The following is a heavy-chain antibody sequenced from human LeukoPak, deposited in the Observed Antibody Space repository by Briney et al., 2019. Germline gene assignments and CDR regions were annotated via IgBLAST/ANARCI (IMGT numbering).Heavy chain of an antibody. D-gene: IGHD1-20*01. V-gene: IGHV3-21*01. CDR1: GFSFSSHS. Sequence: PGGSLRLSCVASGFSFSSHSMNWVRQAPGEGLEWVSSITSSSSYIYYADSVKGRFTISRDNAKNSLYLQMNSLRAEDTAVYYCARKLITGTTLGNFDYWGQGTLVTVSS. J-gene: IGHJ4*02. CDR2: ITSSSSYI. CDR3: ARKLITGTTLGNFDY.